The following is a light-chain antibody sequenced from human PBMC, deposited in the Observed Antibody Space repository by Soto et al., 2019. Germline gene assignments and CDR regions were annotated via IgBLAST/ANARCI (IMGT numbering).Light chain of an antibody. Sequence: EIVLTQSPGTLSLSPGERATLSCRATQSVSSSYLAWYQQKPGQAPRLLIYGASSRATGLPDRFSGSGSGTAFTLTISRLEPEDFAVYYCQLYGSSPYTFGQGTNLEIK. CDR2: GAS. V-gene: IGKV3-20*01. CDR1: QSVSSSY. J-gene: IGKJ2*01. CDR3: QLYGSSPYT.